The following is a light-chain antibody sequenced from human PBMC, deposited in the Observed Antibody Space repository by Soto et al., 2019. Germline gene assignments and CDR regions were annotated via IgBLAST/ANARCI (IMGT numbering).Light chain of an antibody. CDR2: LNSDGSH. CDR1: SGHSSYA. CDR3: QTWDTGTWV. J-gene: IGLJ3*02. Sequence: QSVLTQSPSASASLGASVKLTCTLTSGHSSYAIAWHQQQPEKGPRYLMKLNSDGSHNKGDGIPDRFSGSSSGAERYLTISSLQSEDEAIDYCQTWDTGTWVFGGGTQLTVL. V-gene: IGLV4-69*01.